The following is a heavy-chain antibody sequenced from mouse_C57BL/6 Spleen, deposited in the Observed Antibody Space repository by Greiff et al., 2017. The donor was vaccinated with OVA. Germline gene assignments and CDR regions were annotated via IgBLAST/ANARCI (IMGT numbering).Heavy chain of an antibody. J-gene: IGHJ3*01. Sequence: VQLQQPGAELVKPGASVKLSCKASGYTFTSYWMHWVKQRPGQGLEWIGMIHPNSGSNNYNEKFKSKATLTVDKSSSTAYMQLSSLTSEDSAVYYCARAGDYWFAYWGQGTLVTVSA. CDR2: IHPNSGSN. V-gene: IGHV1-64*01. CDR3: ARAGDYWFAY. CDR1: GYTFTSYW. D-gene: IGHD2-4*01.